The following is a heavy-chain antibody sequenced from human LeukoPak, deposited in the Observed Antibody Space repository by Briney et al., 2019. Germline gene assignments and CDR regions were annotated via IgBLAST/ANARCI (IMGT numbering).Heavy chain of an antibody. J-gene: IGHJ4*02. D-gene: IGHD2-15*01. Sequence: ASVKVSCKASGYTFTGYYMHWVRQAPGQGLEWMAWINPNSGGTNYAQKFQGRVTMTRDTSISTAYMELSRLRSDDTAVHYCASHSVVVVAASDYWGQGTLVTVSS. CDR2: INPNSGGT. CDR3: ASHSVVVVAASDY. V-gene: IGHV1-2*02. CDR1: GYTFTGYY.